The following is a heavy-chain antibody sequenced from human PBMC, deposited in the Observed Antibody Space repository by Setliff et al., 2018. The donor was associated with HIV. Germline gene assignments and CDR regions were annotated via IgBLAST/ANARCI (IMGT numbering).Heavy chain of an antibody. Sequence: KVSCKASGYTFPGHYLHWVRQAPGQGLEWLGWVNPNSGDAIYAQNFQGRVTMTRDTSINAAYMELRGLRSDDTAVYYCARNFGLSPSGKYYYYYGMDIWGQGTTVTVSS. J-gene: IGHJ6*02. CDR1: GYTFPGHY. CDR2: VNPNSGDA. V-gene: IGHV1-2*02. CDR3: ARNFGLSPSGKYYYYYGMDI. D-gene: IGHD3-10*01.